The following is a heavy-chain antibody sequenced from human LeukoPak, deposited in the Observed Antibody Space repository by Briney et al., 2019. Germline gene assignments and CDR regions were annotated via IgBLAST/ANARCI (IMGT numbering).Heavy chain of an antibody. D-gene: IGHD6-19*01. CDR2: MSHDGSVK. V-gene: IGHV3-30-3*01. Sequence: GGSLRLSCAASGFTFSTYAMSWVRQAPGKGLEWVAVMSHDGSVKIYADSVQGRFTISRDNSKNTLYLQLSSLRAEDTAVYHCARPREAGSSSGWYFDKWGQGTLVTVSS. CDR3: ARPREAGSSSGWYFDK. CDR1: GFTFSTYA. J-gene: IGHJ4*02.